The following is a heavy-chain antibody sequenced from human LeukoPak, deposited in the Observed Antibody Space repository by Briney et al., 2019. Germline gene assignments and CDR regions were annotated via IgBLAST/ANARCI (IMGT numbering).Heavy chain of an antibody. CDR1: GFTLRSYT. D-gene: IGHD6-19*01. CDR3: AKGRIAVARYYGMDV. CDR2: IGGSGGRT. J-gene: IGHJ6*02. Sequence: GGSLRLSCAASGFTLRSYTMNWVRQAPGKGLEWASSIGGSGGRTYYADSVTGRFSISRDNSKNMVYLQMTSLRAADTAVYYCAKGRIAVARYYGMDVWGQGTTVTVFS. V-gene: IGHV3-23*01.